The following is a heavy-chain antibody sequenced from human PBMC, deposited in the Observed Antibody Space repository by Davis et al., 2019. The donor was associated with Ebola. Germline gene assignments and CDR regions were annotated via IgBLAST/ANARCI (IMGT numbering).Heavy chain of an antibody. CDR1: GYTFTGYY. CDR2: TNPNSGGT. J-gene: IGHJ6*03. D-gene: IGHD4-17*01. CDR3: AREGGDYGTGYYYMDV. V-gene: IGHV1-2*02. Sequence: ASVKVSCKASGYTFTGYYMHWVRQAPGQGLEWMGWTNPNSGGTNYAQKFQGRVTMTRDTSISTAYMELSRLRSDDTAVYYCAREGGDYGTGYYYMDVWGKGTTVTVSS.